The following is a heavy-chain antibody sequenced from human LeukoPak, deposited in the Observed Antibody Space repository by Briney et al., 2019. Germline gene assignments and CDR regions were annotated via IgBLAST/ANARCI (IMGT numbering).Heavy chain of an antibody. J-gene: IGHJ4*02. V-gene: IGHV1-2*02. CDR1: GYTFTGYY. CDR2: INPNSGGT. D-gene: IGHD5-12*01. CDR3: ARGLIVATKEIDY. Sequence: GASVKVSCKASGYTFTGYYMHWVRQAPGQGLEWMGWINPNSGGTNYAQKFQGRVTMTRDTSISTAYMELSRLRSDDTAVYYCARGLIVATKEIDYWGQGTLVTVSS.